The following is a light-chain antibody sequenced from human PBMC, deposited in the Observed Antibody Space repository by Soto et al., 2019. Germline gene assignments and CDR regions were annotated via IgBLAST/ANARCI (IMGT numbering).Light chain of an antibody. CDR3: QQSYYNPT. CDR1: QSITNW. Sequence: DIQMTQSPSTLSASVGDSVTITCRASQSITNWLAWYQQKPGKAPKLLIYDASSLQSGVPSRFSGSGSGTDFTLTISSLQHEDFATYYCQQSYYNPTFGQGTKVDIK. CDR2: DAS. J-gene: IGKJ1*01. V-gene: IGKV1-39*01.